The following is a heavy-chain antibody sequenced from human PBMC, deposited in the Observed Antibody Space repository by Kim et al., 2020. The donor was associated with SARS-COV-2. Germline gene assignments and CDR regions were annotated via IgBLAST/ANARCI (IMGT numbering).Heavy chain of an antibody. V-gene: IGHV4-30-4*08. CDR1: GASISRSDSY. D-gene: IGHD2-21*01. CDR2: IFDSKRT. CDR3: ARGMNSPLFYF. J-gene: IGHJ4*02. Sequence: SETLSLTCNVSGASISRSDSYWSWIRQTPGKGLVWIGYIFDSKRTTYNPSLKGRVSISVDTSKKQVSLSLSSVTAADTAAYFCARGMNSPLFYFWCQGTL.